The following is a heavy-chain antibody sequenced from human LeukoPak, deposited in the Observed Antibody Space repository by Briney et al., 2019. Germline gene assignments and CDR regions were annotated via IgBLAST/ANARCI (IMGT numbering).Heavy chain of an antibody. J-gene: IGHJ5*02. CDR1: GGSFSGYY. Sequence: PSETLSLTCAVYGGSFSGYYWSWIRQPPGKGLEWIGEINHSGSTNYNPSLKSRVTISVDTPKNQFSLKLSSVTAADTAVYYCARDRGYCSSTSCYHWFDPWGQGTLVIVSS. V-gene: IGHV4-34*01. D-gene: IGHD2-2*01. CDR2: INHSGST. CDR3: ARDRGYCSSTSCYHWFDP.